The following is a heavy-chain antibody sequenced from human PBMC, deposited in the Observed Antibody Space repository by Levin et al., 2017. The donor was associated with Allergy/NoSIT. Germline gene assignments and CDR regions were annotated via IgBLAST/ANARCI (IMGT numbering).Heavy chain of an antibody. J-gene: IGHJ4*02. CDR1: RGSISSYY. V-gene: IGHV4-59*08. Sequence: SQTLSLTCTVSRGSISSYYWSWIRQPPGKGLEWIGYIYYSGSTNYNPSLKSRVTISVDTSKNQFSLKLSSVTAADTAVYYCARQLGSSGWYYFDYWGQGTLVTVSS. CDR2: IYYSGST. CDR3: ARQLGSSGWYYFDY. D-gene: IGHD6-19*01.